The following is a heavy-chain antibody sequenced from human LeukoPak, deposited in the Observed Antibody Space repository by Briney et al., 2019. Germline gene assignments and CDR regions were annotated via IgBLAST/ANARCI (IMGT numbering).Heavy chain of an antibody. J-gene: IGHJ5*02. CDR2: IIPIFGTA. Sequence: SVKVSCQASGGTFSSYAISWVRQAPGQGLEWMGGIIPIFGTANYPQKFQGRVTITADKSTSTAYMELSSLRSADTAVYYCARDPGDEYASGWYPPGFDPWGQGTLVTVSS. V-gene: IGHV1-69*06. D-gene: IGHD6-19*01. CDR3: ARDPGDEYASGWYPPGFDP. CDR1: GGTFSSYA.